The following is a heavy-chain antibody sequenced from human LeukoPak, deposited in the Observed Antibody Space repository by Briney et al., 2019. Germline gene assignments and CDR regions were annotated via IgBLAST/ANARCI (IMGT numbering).Heavy chain of an antibody. Sequence: PGGSLRLSCAASGFTLSNYSMNWVRQAPGKGLEWVSSISSSSSYIYYADSVKGRFTISRDNSKNTLYLQMNSLRAEDTAVYYCAKFGVGAPFNWGQGTLVTVSS. D-gene: IGHD1-26*01. CDR1: GFTLSNYS. V-gene: IGHV3-21*01. CDR2: ISSSSSYI. CDR3: AKFGVGAPFN. J-gene: IGHJ4*02.